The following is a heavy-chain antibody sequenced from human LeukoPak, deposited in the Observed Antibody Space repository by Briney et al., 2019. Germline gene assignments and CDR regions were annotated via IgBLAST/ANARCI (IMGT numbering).Heavy chain of an antibody. J-gene: IGHJ4*02. Sequence: ASVKVSCKASGYTFTSYGISWVRQAPGQGLEWMGWISAYNGNTNYAQKLQGRVTMTTDTSTSTAYMELRSLRSDDTAVYYCASGNTIFGVAPLDYWGQGTLVTVSS. D-gene: IGHD3-3*01. CDR2: ISAYNGNT. V-gene: IGHV1-18*01. CDR1: GYTFTSYG. CDR3: ASGNTIFGVAPLDY.